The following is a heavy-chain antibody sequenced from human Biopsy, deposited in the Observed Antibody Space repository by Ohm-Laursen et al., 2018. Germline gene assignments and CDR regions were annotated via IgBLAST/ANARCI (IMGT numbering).Heavy chain of an antibody. J-gene: IGHJ4*02. Sequence: SLRLSCSASGFTFSSYGMHWVRQAPGKGLEWVAAIWYDGSNKNYADSVKGRFTISRDDPKNTLYLQMNSLRAEDTAVYYCAREGDDSSGYTPHYFDYWGQGTLVTVSS. V-gene: IGHV3-33*01. D-gene: IGHD3-22*01. CDR1: GFTFSSYG. CDR3: AREGDDSSGYTPHYFDY. CDR2: IWYDGSNK.